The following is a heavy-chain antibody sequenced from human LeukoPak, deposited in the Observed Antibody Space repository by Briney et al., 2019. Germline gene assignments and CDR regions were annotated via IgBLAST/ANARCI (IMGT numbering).Heavy chain of an antibody. CDR3: ATHQNGDYYYYYGMDV. J-gene: IGHJ6*02. CDR2: IIPILGIA. Sequence: ASVKVSCKASGGTFSSYAISWVRQAPGQGLEWMGRIIPILGIANYAQKFQGRVTITADKSTSTAYMELSSLRSEDTAVYYCATHQNGDYYYYYGMDVWGQGTTVTVSS. CDR1: GGTFSSYA. D-gene: IGHD4-17*01. V-gene: IGHV1-69*04.